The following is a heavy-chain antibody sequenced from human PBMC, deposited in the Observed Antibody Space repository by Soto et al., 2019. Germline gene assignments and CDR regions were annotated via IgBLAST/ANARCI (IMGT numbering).Heavy chain of an antibody. Sequence: PSETLSLTCAVSGGSISSSNWWGWGRQPPGKGVGWIGEIYHSGSTNYNPSLKSRVTISVDKSKNQFPLKLSSVTAADTAVYYCARVMITFGGVIVTSMGAFDIWGQGTMVTVSS. V-gene: IGHV4-4*02. CDR2: IYHSGST. J-gene: IGHJ3*02. CDR1: GGSISSSNW. D-gene: IGHD3-16*02. CDR3: ARVMITFGGVIVTSMGAFDI.